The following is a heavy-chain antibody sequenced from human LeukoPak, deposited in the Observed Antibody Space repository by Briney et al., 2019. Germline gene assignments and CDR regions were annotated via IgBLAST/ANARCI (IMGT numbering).Heavy chain of an antibody. J-gene: IGHJ4*02. CDR2: IWYDGSNK. CDR1: GLTFSSYC. V-gene: IGHV3-33*01. CDR3: ARGDGNYDSSGLPDGDY. Sequence: GRSLRLSCAASGLTFSSYCMHWVRQAPGKGLEWVAVIWYDGSNKYYADSVKGRFTISRDNSKNTLYLQVNSLRAEDTAVYYCARGDGNYDSSGLPDGDYWGQGTLVTASS. D-gene: IGHD3-22*01.